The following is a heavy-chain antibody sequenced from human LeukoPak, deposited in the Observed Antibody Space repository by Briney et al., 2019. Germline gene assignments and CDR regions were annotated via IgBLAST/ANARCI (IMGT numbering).Heavy chain of an antibody. CDR2: IYHSGST. Sequence: SETLSLTCAVSGYSISSGYYWGWIRQPPGKGLEWIGSIYHSGSTYYNPSLKSRVTISVDTSKNQFSLKLSSVTAADTAVYYCARGLTYYDFWSGQHYYYYYMDVWGKGTTVTVSS. J-gene: IGHJ6*03. D-gene: IGHD3-3*01. CDR1: GYSISSGYY. V-gene: IGHV4-38-2*01. CDR3: ARGLTYYDFWSGQHYYYYYMDV.